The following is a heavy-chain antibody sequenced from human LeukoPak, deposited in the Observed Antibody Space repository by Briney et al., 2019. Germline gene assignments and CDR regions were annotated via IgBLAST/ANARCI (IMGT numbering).Heavy chain of an antibody. Sequence: GGSLRLSCAASGFIFSNAWMSWVRQAPGKGLEWVGRIKSKTDGETPAYAAPVKGRFTISRDDSKNTLYLQMNNLRTDDTAVYYCSKGDCSGGTCLLPHDFWGQGTLVTVSS. V-gene: IGHV3-15*01. CDR1: GFIFSNAW. CDR2: IKSKTDGETP. D-gene: IGHD2-15*01. J-gene: IGHJ4*02. CDR3: SKGDCSGGTCLLPHDF.